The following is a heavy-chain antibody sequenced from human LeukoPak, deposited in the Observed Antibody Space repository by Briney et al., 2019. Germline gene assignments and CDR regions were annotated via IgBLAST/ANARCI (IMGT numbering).Heavy chain of an antibody. CDR3: ARGQTGYYDSSGYYYVY. V-gene: IGHV3-21*01. D-gene: IGHD3-22*01. J-gene: IGHJ4*02. CDR1: GFTFSSYS. CDR2: ISSSGSFK. Sequence: GGSSRLSCAASGFTFSSYSMNWVRQAPGKGLEWVSSISSSGSFKYYTDSVRGRFTIYRDNAKNSLYLQMNSLGAEDTAVYYCARGQTGYYDSSGYYYVYWGQGTLVAVSS.